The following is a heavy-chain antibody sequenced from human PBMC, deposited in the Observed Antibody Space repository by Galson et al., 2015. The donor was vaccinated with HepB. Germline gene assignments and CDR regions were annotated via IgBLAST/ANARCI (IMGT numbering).Heavy chain of an antibody. J-gene: IGHJ4*02. CDR3: AIQASGYYAPFDY. CDR2: ISGSGGST. CDR1: GFTFSSYA. D-gene: IGHD3-22*01. Sequence: SLRLSCAASGFTFSSYAMSWVRQAPGKGLEWVSAISGSGGSTYYADSVKGRLTISRDNSKNTLYLQMNSLRPEDTAVYYCAIQASGYYAPFDYWGQGTPVTVSS. V-gene: IGHV3-23*01.